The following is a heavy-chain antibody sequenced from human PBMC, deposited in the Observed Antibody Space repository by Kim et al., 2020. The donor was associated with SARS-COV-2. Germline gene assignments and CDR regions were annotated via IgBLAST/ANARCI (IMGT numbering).Heavy chain of an antibody. CDR3: TRIPATTLAFWDAFDI. D-gene: IGHD1-1*01. V-gene: IGHV3-73*01. J-gene: IGHJ3*02. Sequence: SVKGRFTISRDDSATTAYLEMSGLKTEDTALYYCTRIPATTLAFWDAFDIWGQGTMVTVSS.